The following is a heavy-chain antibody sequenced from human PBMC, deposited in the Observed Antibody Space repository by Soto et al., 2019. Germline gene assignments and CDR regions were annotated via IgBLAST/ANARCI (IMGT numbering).Heavy chain of an antibody. D-gene: IGHD6-19*01. CDR1: GGSFSGYY. J-gene: IGHJ2*01. Sequence: TSETLSLTCAVYGGSFSGYYWSWILQPPGKGLEWIGEINHSGSTNYNPSLKSRVTISVDTSKNQFSLKLSSVTAADTAVYYCARGGGGWFSSYWYFDLWGRGTLVTVSS. CDR2: INHSGST. V-gene: IGHV4-34*01. CDR3: ARGGGGWFSSYWYFDL.